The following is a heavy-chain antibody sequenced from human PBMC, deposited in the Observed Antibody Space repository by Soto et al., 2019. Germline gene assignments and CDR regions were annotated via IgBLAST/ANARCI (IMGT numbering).Heavy chain of an antibody. D-gene: IGHD3-16*01. CDR3: AREGDQVIGPDAYSFDY. J-gene: IGHJ4*02. Sequence: QVRLVESGGGVVQPGRSLRLSCAASGFTFSGYGMHWVRQAPGKGLQWVAVVSDDGITTYYAESVKGRVTVSRDSPKNSLYMQMNRLRTEDTAVYYCAREGDQVIGPDAYSFDYWGQGTLVTVSS. CDR2: VSDDGITT. CDR1: GFTFSGYG. V-gene: IGHV3-30*03.